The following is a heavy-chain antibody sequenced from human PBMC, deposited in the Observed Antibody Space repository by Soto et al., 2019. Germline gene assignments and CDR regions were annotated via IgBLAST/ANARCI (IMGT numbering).Heavy chain of an antibody. Sequence: QVQLVQSGAEVKKPGASVKVSCKPSGHSFSAYDMHWVRQAPGQGLEWMGWINPNSSETKYAQKFQGRVTMTRDRSIRTVDMELSSLRSDDTAVYHCARALTRFLDWIPENYYYGMDGWGQGATVTVSS. CDR2: INPNSSET. V-gene: IGHV1-2*02. CDR3: ARALTRFLDWIPENYYYGMDG. D-gene: IGHD3-3*01. CDR1: GHSFSAYD. J-gene: IGHJ6*02.